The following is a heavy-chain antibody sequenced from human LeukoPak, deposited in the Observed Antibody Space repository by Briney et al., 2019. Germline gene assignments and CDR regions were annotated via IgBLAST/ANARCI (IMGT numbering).Heavy chain of an antibody. CDR3: ATFYGSGRSIDQ. V-gene: IGHV4-39*01. J-gene: IGHJ4*02. CDR2: IYYSGST. D-gene: IGHD3-10*01. CDR1: GGPISSSSYY. Sequence: SETLSLTCTVSGGPISSSSYYWGWIRQPPGKGLEWIGSIYYSGSTYYSPSLKSRVTISVDTSKNQFSLKLSSVAAADTAVYYCATFYGSGRSIDQWGQGTLVTVSS.